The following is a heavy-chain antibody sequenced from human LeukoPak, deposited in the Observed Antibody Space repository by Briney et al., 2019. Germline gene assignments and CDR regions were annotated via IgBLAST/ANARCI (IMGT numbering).Heavy chain of an antibody. V-gene: IGHV3-23*01. D-gene: IGHD3-22*01. CDR2: ISGSGGST. CDR1: GFTFSSYA. J-gene: IGHJ4*02. Sequence: GGSLRLSCAASGFTFSSYAMSWVRQAPGKGLEWVSAISGSGGSTYYADSVKGRFTISRDNSKNTLYLQMNSLRAEDTAVYYCAKDRTYYYDSSGYWDFDYWGQGTLVTVSS. CDR3: AKDRTYYYDSSGYWDFDY.